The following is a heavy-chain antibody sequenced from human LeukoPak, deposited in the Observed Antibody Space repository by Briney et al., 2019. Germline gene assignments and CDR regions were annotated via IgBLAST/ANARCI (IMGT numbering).Heavy chain of an antibody. V-gene: IGHV1-24*01. J-gene: IGHJ3*02. Sequence: ASVKVSCKVSGYTLTELSMHWVRQAPGKGLEWMGGFDPEDAETIYAQKFQGRVTMTEDTSTDTAYMELGSLRSEDTAVYYCATGVTHYAFDIWGQGTMVTVSS. CDR2: FDPEDAET. D-gene: IGHD5-18*01. CDR3: ATGVTHYAFDI. CDR1: GYTLTELS.